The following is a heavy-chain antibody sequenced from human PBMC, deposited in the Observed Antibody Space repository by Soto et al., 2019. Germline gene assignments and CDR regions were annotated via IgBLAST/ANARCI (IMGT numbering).Heavy chain of an antibody. CDR1: GGSFSGYC. CDR2: IHHSGGT. Sequence: PSETLSLTCAVSGGSFSGYCWSGIRESTGQGLEWTGDIHHSGGTNYNPSLKSRVTISGDTSRSQFSLRMSSVTAADTAVYYCARGLPLSGNFWNGYYYFD. CDR3: ARGLPLSGNFWNGYYYFD. V-gene: IGHV4-34*01. D-gene: IGHD3-3*01. J-gene: IGHJ4*01.